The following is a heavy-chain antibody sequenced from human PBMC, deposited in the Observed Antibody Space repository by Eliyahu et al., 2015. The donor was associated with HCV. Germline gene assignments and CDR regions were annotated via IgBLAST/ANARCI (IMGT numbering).Heavy chain of an antibody. J-gene: IGHJ3*02. CDR3: ARHFLMITFEGLIATSDGFDI. Sequence: EVQLVQSGTEMKKPGESLKXSCKGSGYSFVSYWIGWVRQMPGKGLEWMGIISPGDSNVRYSPSFEGQVTISADKSINTAYLQWSGLRASDTAMYYCARHFLMITFEGLIATSDGFDIWGQGTMVTVSS. CDR1: GYSFVSYW. D-gene: IGHD3-16*02. V-gene: IGHV5-51*01. CDR2: ISPGDSNV.